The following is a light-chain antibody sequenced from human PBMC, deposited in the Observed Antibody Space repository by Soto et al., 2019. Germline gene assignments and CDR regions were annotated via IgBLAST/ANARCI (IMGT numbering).Light chain of an antibody. J-gene: IGLJ2*01. V-gene: IGLV2-14*01. CDR2: DVS. CDR3: SSYTSSSIS. CDR1: SSDVGGYNY. Sequence: QSVLTQPASVSGSPGQSITISCTGTSSDVGGYNYVSWYQQHPGKAPKLMIYDVSNRPSGVSNRFSGSKSGNTACLTISGLQAEDEADYYCSSYTSSSISFGGGTKLTVL.